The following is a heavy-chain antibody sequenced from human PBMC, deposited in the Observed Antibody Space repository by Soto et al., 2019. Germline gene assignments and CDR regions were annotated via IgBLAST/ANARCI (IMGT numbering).Heavy chain of an antibody. CDR2: IMPTFGSA. D-gene: IGHD1-26*01. CDR1: GGTFRGHG. CDR3: ASERSAQYFDY. J-gene: IGHJ4*02. V-gene: IGHV1-69*06. Sequence: SVKVSCKASGGTFRGHGSAWVRQVPGQGLEWMGGIMPTFGSATYAPKFQGRVTISADKSTSTAYMELSSLRSADTAVYFCASERSAQYFDYWGQGTLVTVSS.